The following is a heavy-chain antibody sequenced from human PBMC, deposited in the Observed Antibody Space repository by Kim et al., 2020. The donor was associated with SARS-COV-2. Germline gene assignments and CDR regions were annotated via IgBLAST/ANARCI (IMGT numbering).Heavy chain of an antibody. CDR3: ARGGSNTWRAPFDI. V-gene: IGHV3-74*01. CDR1: RFTFSSYW. J-gene: IGHJ3*02. CDR2: IKTDGSTT. Sequence: GGSLRLSCAASRFTFSSYWMHWVRQAPGKGLVWVSRIKTDGSTTTYADSVKGRFTISRDNAKNTLYLQMNSLSVEDTAVYYCARGGSNTWRAPFDIWGKGEMVTVSS. D-gene: IGHD6-13*01.